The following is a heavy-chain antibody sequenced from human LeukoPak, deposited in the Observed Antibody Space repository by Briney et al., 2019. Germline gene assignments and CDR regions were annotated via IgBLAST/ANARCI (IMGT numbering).Heavy chain of an antibody. Sequence: GGSLRLSCAASGFTFSSYAMHWVRQAPGKGLEWVAVISYDGSNKYYADSVKGRFTTSRDNSKNTLYLQMNSLRAEDTAVYYCATAESNYDILTGYSRYWGQGTLVTVSS. J-gene: IGHJ4*02. CDR1: GFTFSSYA. CDR2: ISYDGSNK. CDR3: ATAESNYDILTGYSRY. D-gene: IGHD3-9*01. V-gene: IGHV3-30*04.